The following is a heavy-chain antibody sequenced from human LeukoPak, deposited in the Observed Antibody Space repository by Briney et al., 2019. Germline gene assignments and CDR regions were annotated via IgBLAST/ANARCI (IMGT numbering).Heavy chain of an antibody. D-gene: IGHD2-21*02. CDR1: GFTFSSYA. J-gene: IGHJ6*02. Sequence: GGSLRLSCAASGFTFSSYAMSWVRQAPGKGLEWVSAISGSGGSTYYADSVKGRFTISRDNAKNSLYLQMNSLRAEDTAVYYCARGAVSGYCGGDCYPYYYYGIDVWGQGTTVTVSS. CDR2: ISGSGGST. CDR3: ARGAVSGYCGGDCYPYYYYGIDV. V-gene: IGHV3-23*01.